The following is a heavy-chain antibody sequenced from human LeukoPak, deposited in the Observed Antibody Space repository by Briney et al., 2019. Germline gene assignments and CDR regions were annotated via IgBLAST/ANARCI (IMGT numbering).Heavy chain of an antibody. CDR3: ARGVRITMIVVVITSSFDY. CDR2: ISSSGSTI. CDR1: GFTFSSYE. Sequence: GGSLRLSCAASGFTFSSYEMNWVRQAPGKGLEWVSYISSSGSTIYYADSVKGRFTISRDNAKNSLYLQMNSLRAEDTAVYYCARGVRITMIVVVITSSFDYWGQGTLATVSS. V-gene: IGHV3-48*03. D-gene: IGHD3-22*01. J-gene: IGHJ4*02.